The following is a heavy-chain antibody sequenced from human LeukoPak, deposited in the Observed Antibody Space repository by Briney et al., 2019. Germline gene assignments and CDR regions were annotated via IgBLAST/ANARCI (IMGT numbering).Heavy chain of an antibody. CDR2: INQDGTEK. CDR3: AKLAKYFYGSETYYFFEH. CDR1: GFSFTTYW. Sequence: GGSLRLSCAASGFSFTTYWMSWVRQAPGKGLEWVANINQDGTEKYYVDSVKGRFTISRDNAKSSLYLQMNSLRVEDTAVYYCAKLAKYFYGSETYYFFEHWGQGTPVTASS. V-gene: IGHV3-7*01. J-gene: IGHJ4*02. D-gene: IGHD3-10*01.